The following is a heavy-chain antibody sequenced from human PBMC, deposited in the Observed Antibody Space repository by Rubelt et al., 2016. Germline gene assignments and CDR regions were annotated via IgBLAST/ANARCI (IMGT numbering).Heavy chain of an antibody. CDR3: ARRQWVWYFDL. D-gene: IGHD2-8*01. CDR1: GGSFSGYY. Sequence: QVQLQQWGAGLLKPSETLSLTCAVYGGSFSGYYWSWIRQPPGKGLEWIGEINHSGSTNYNPSLKSRVTISVDTSKNHFSLRLISGTAADTAVYYCARRQWVWYFDLWGRGTLVTVSS. CDR2: INHSGST. J-gene: IGHJ2*01. V-gene: IGHV4-34*01.